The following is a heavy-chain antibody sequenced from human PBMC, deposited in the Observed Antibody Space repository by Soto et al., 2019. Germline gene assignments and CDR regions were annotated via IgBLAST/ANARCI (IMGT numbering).Heavy chain of an antibody. J-gene: IGHJ1*01. CDR2: TSYDGSDK. CDR1: GFTFRSYV. CDR3: ARWGTTGGLDV. V-gene: IGHV3-30*19. D-gene: IGHD3-16*01. Sequence: QVQLVESGGGVVQPGTSLRVSCVGSGFTFRSYVIHWVRQVPGKGLEWVALTSYDGSDKYYGDSVRGRFTISRDNSRNTVDLQMDSLRVDDPALYYCARWGTTGGLDVWGQGTLVSVSS.